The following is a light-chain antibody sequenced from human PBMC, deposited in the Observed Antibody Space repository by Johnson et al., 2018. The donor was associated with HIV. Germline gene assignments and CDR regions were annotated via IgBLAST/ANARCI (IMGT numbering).Light chain of an antibody. J-gene: IGLJ1*01. V-gene: IGLV1-51*01. CDR3: GTWDSSLSAWFYV. CDR2: DNN. Sequence: QSVLTQPPSVSAAPGQKVTISCSGSSSNIGNNYVSWYQQLPGTAPKLLIYDNNKRPSGIPDRFSGSKSGTSATLGITGLQTGDEADYYCGTWDSSLSAWFYVFGTVTKVTVL. CDR1: SSNIGNNY.